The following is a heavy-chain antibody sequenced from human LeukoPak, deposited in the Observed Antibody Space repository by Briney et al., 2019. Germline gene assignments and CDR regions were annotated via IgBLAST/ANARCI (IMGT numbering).Heavy chain of an antibody. CDR1: GYTFTAYY. Sequence: GASVKVSCKASGYTFTAYYMHWVRQAPGQGLEWMGWIKPNSSGTNYAQKFQGRVTMTRDTPISTAYMELSRLRSDDTAVYYCARDSYYYDSSGYSGYWGQGTLVTVSS. D-gene: IGHD3-22*01. CDR2: IKPNSSGT. J-gene: IGHJ4*02. CDR3: ARDSYYYDSSGYSGY. V-gene: IGHV1-2*02.